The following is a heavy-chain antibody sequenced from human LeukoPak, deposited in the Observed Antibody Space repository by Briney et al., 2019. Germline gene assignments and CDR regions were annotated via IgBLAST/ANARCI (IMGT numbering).Heavy chain of an antibody. CDR2: MNPNSGNA. D-gene: IGHD5-24*01. CDR1: GYTFTSYD. J-gene: IGHJ5*02. Sequence: ASVKVSCKASGYTFTSYDINWVRQVTGRGLEWMGWMNPNSGNAGYAQKFQGRVTMTRNTSISTAYMELSSLRSEDTAVYYCARSGYNYPRGWFDPWGQGTLVTVSS. V-gene: IGHV1-8*01. CDR3: ARSGYNYPRGWFDP.